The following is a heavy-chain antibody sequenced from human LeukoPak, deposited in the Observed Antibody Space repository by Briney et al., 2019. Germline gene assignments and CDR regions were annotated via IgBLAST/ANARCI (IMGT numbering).Heavy chain of an antibody. V-gene: IGHV3-7*01. D-gene: IGHD4-17*01. Sequence: GGSLRLSCAASGFSFSSYWMSWVRQAPGKGLEWVAKIKEDGSEKYYADSVKGRFTISRGNSKNTLYLQMNSLRAEDTAVYYCARDFDAGTTVVTYYFDYWGQGTLVTVSS. CDR1: GFSFSSYW. CDR2: IKEDGSEK. J-gene: IGHJ4*02. CDR3: ARDFDAGTTVVTYYFDY.